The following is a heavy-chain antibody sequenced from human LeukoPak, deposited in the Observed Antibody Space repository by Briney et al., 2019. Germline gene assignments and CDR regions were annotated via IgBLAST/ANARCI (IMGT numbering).Heavy chain of an antibody. Sequence: GGSPRLSCAASGFTFSSYWMSWVRQAPGKGLEWVANIKQDGSEKYYVDSVKGRFTISRDNAKNSLYLQMNSLRAEDTAVYYCARSRYSSSSWGFDYWGQGTLVTVSS. J-gene: IGHJ4*02. V-gene: IGHV3-7*01. CDR1: GFTFSSYW. CDR3: ARSRYSSSSWGFDY. D-gene: IGHD6-6*01. CDR2: IKQDGSEK.